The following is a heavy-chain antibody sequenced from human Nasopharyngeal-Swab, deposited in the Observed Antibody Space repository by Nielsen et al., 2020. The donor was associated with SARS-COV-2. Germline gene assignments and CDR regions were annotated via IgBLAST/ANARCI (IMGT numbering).Heavy chain of an antibody. CDR2: IYYSGST. J-gene: IGHJ4*02. Sequence: CTVPGASISTSSYYWGWIRQPPGKGREGIGSIYYSGSTHYNPSLKSRVTISVDTSKNQFSLKLSSVTAADTAVYYCERLPRRWLKYYFDYWGQGTLVTVSS. CDR3: ERLPRRWLKYYFDY. CDR1: GASISTSSYY. V-gene: IGHV4-39*01. D-gene: IGHD5-24*01.